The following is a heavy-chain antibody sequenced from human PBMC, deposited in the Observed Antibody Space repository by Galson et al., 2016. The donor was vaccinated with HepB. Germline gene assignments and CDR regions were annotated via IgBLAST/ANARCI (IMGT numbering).Heavy chain of an antibody. CDR3: TTASPFCGLLTLCYYYGMDV. Sequence: SLRLSCAASGFTFSNAWMNWVRQAPGKGLEWVGRIRSKTEGGTTDYAAPVKGRFTISRDDSKNTLYLQMNSLKTEDTAVYYCTTASPFCGLLTLCYYYGMDVWGQGTTVTV. D-gene: IGHD3-22*01. CDR2: IRSKTEGGTT. J-gene: IGHJ6*02. CDR1: GFTFSNAW. V-gene: IGHV3-15*01.